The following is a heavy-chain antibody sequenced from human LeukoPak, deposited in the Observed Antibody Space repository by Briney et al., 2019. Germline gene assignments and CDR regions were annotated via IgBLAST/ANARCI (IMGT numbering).Heavy chain of an antibody. D-gene: IGHD3-3*01. CDR1: GFTFSSYG. V-gene: IGHV3-30*03. J-gene: IGHJ5*02. CDR2: ISYDGSNK. CDR3: ARNYYTNYDFWSGYYRVSWFDP. Sequence: PGRSLRLSCAASGFTFSSYGMHWVRQAPGKGLEWVAVISYDGSNKYYADSVKGRFTISRDNSKNTLYLQMNSLRAEDTAVYYCARNYYTNYDFWSGYYRVSWFDPWGQGTLVTVSS.